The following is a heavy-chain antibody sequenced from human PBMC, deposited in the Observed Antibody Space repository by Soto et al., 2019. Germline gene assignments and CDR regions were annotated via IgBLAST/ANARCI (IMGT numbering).Heavy chain of an antibody. CDR3: ARDLEDGYSYGYLWDY. Sequence: QVKLVQSGAEVKKPGSSVKVSCKASGGTFSSYTISWVRQAPGQGLEWMGRIIPILGIANYAQKFQGRVTITADKSTSTAYMELSSLRSEDTAVYYCARDLEDGYSYGYLWDYWGQGTLVTVSS. D-gene: IGHD5-18*01. V-gene: IGHV1-69*08. CDR2: IIPILGIA. J-gene: IGHJ4*02. CDR1: GGTFSSYT.